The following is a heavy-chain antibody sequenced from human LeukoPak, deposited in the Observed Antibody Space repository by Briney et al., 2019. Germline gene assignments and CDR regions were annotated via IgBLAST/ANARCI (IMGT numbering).Heavy chain of an antibody. D-gene: IGHD1-1*01. CDR2: ISGSGGST. CDR1: GFTFSSYA. CDR3: AKAPNWNDGPLYYFDY. V-gene: IGHV3-23*01. Sequence: PGGSLRLSCAASGFTFSSYAMSWVRQAPGKGLEWVSAISGSGGSTYYADSVKGRFTISRDNSKNTLYLQMNSLRAEDMAVYFCAKAPNWNDGPLYYFDYWGQGTLVTVSS. J-gene: IGHJ4*02.